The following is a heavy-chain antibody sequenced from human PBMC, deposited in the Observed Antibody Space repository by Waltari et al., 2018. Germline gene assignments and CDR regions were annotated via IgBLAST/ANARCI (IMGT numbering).Heavy chain of an antibody. CDR3: ARDPTYYYDSSGYRYYFDY. CDR2: ISPIFGTA. V-gene: IGHV1-69*08. Sequence: QVQLVQSGAEVKKPGSSVKVSCKASGGTFSSYAISWVRQAPGQGLEWMGRISPIFGTANYAQKFQGRVTMTADKSTSTAYMELSSLRSEDTAVYYCARDPTYYYDSSGYRYYFDYWGQGTLVTVSS. CDR1: GGTFSSYA. J-gene: IGHJ4*02. D-gene: IGHD3-22*01.